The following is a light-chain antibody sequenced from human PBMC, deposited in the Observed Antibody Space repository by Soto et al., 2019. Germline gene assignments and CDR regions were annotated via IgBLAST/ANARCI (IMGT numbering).Light chain of an antibody. Sequence: EIVMTQSPATLSVSPGERATLSCRASQNILSNLAWYQQKPGQAPRLLIYGASTRATGIPARFSGSGSGTEFTLTISSLQSEDVATYYCLQDQAYPWTFGQGTKVELK. J-gene: IGKJ1*01. CDR3: LQDQAYPWT. V-gene: IGKV3-15*01. CDR2: GAS. CDR1: QNILSN.